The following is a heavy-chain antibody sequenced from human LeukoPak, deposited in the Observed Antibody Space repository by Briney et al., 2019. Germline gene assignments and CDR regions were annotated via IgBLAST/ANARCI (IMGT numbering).Heavy chain of an antibody. CDR1: GFTFSSSS. D-gene: IGHD6-6*01. V-gene: IGHV3-48*01. J-gene: IGHJ4*02. Sequence: PGGSLRLSCTASGFTFSSSSMNWVRQAPGKGLEWISYISYTSRDIFYADSVRGRFTISRDNAKNSLYLQMNSLRAEDTAVYYCASLIAARMPFDYWGQGTLVTVSS. CDR3: ASLIAARMPFDY. CDR2: ISYTSRDI.